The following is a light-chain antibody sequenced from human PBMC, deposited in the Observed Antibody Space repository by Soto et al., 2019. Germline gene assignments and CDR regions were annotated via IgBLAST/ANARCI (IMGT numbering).Light chain of an antibody. CDR2: DVS. Sequence: AIQMTQSPSSLSASVGDRVTITCRASQDIRSNLDWYQQKPGKAPKLLIYDVSNLQSGVPSRFSGSGSGTDFTLTISSLQPEDFATYYCLQHNTYPWTFGQGTEVEIK. CDR3: LQHNTYPWT. J-gene: IGKJ1*01. V-gene: IGKV1-6*01. CDR1: QDIRSN.